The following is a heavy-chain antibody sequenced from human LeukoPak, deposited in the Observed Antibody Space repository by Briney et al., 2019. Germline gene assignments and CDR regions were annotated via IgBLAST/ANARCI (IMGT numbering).Heavy chain of an antibody. CDR3: ARVLGLEGFDY. CDR2: IYYSGST. CDR1: GGSISSSGYY. D-gene: IGHD1-1*01. J-gene: IGHJ4*02. V-gene: IGHV4-39*01. Sequence: SGTLSLTCAVSGGSISSSGYYWGWIRQPPGKGLEWIGSIYYSGSTYYNPSLKSRVTISVDTSKNQFSLKLSSVTAADTAVYYCARVLGLEGFDYWGQGTLVTVSS.